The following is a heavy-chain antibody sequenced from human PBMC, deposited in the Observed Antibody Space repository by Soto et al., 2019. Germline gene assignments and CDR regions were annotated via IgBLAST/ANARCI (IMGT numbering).Heavy chain of an antibody. J-gene: IGHJ6*02. CDR1: GFTFSDEN. V-gene: IGHV3-21*06. Sequence: GGSLRLSCSASGFTFSDENMSWVRQVPGKGLEWVSGISGGGSYIFYADSVQGRFSISRDNPKNSLFLEMNSLRVEDTAVYYCARDSDCHSTSCFFPPHVWGQGTTVTVSS. CDR2: ISGGGSYI. CDR3: ARDSDCHSTSCFFPPHV. D-gene: IGHD2-2*01.